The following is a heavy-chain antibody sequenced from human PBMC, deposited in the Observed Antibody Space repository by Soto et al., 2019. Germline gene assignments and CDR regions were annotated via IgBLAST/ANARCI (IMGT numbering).Heavy chain of an antibody. CDR3: AKDIRYDNGWYQNYFDY. CDR2: ISGSGDST. CDR1: GFTFSSYA. D-gene: IGHD6-19*01. Sequence: EVQLLESGGGWVQPGGSPRLSCAASGFTFSSYAMGWVRQAPGKGLEWVSAISGSGDSTYYADSVKGRFTISRDNSENTLYLQMNSLRAEDTAVYYCAKDIRYDNGWYQNYFDYWGQGTLVTVSS. V-gene: IGHV3-23*01. J-gene: IGHJ4*02.